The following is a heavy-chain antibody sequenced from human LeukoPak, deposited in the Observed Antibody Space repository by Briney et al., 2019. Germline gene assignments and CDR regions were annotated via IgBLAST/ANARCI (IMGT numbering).Heavy chain of an antibody. CDR3: ARGGVGVMGYCSSTSCYDWFDP. J-gene: IGHJ5*02. V-gene: IGHV4-30-4*08. CDR1: GGSISSGDYY. Sequence: SETLSLTCTVSGGSISSGDYYWSWIRQPPGKGLEWIGYIYYSGSTYYNPSLKSRVTISVDTSKNQFSLKLSSVTAADTAVYYCARGGVGVMGYCSSTSCYDWFDPWGQGTLVTVSS. CDR2: IYYSGST. D-gene: IGHD2-2*01.